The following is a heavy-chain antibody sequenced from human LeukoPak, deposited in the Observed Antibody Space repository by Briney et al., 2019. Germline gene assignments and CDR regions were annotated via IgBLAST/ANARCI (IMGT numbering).Heavy chain of an antibody. CDR3: VIGGPFDI. CDR2: INHSGST. V-gene: IGHV4-34*01. Sequence: PSETLSLTCAVYGGSFSGYYWSWIRQPPGKGLEWIGEINHSGSTNYNPSLKSRVSISVDTSKNQCSLKLSSVTAADTAVYYCVIGGPFDIWGQGTMVTVSS. CDR1: GGSFSGYY. J-gene: IGHJ3*02.